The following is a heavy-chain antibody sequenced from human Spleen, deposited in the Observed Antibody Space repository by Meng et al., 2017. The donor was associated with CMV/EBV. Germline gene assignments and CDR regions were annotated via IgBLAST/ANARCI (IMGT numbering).Heavy chain of an antibody. V-gene: IGHV3-21*01. CDR2: ITSSGSNL. CDR1: CFPFGHYP. J-gene: IGHJ2*01. D-gene: IGHD3-10*01. CDR3: ARGPRGYWYFDL. Sequence: SCAASCFPFGHYPLNCLRQAPGKGLEWVSSITSSGSNLYSPDSVKGRFTLTRDNAKNSLYLQMTSLRAEDTAVYYCARGPRGYWYFDLWGRGTLVTVSS.